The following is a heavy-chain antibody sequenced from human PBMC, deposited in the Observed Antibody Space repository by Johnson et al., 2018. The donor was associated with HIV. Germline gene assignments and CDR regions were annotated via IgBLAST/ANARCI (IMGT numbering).Heavy chain of an antibody. CDR2: IHSGDTT. CDR1: GFTVSTNY. J-gene: IGHJ3*02. CDR3: ARLGASSRGGGFDI. D-gene: IGHD2-15*01. Sequence: VQLVESGGGLVQPGGSLRLSCAASGFTVSTNYMGWVRQAPGQGLEWVSVIHSGDTTYYADSVKGRFTISRDNSKNTLYLQMNSLRVEDMAVYYCARLGASSRGGGFDIWGQGTMVTVSS. V-gene: IGHV3-66*02.